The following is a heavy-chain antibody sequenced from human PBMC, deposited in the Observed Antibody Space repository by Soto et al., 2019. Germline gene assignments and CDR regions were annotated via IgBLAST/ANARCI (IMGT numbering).Heavy chain of an antibody. CDR3: VGPLMTRLDS. CDR2: MNPRSGNT. D-gene: IGHD2-21*02. V-gene: IGHV1-8*01. CDR1: RHMFTTYD. Sequence: QVQLVQSGAEVKKPGASVKVSCKASRHMFTTYDINWVRQATGQGLEWMGWMNPRSGNTGYAQKFQGRVSMTRNTSITTVYMELNSLRSEDTAVYCCVGPLMTRLDSWGQGTLVTVSS. J-gene: IGHJ4*02.